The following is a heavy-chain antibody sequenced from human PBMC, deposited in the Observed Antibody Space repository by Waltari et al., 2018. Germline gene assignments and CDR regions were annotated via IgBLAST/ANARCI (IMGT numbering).Heavy chain of an antibody. CDR2: TTTRRGNP. D-gene: IGHD2-2*01. V-gene: IGHV7-4-1*02. CDR3: AREVVPAATIVVNWFDP. CDR1: GYSFTSYA. Sequence: QVELVQSGPELKKPGASVKVSCRASGYSFTSYAINWGRQAPGRGFEWMGWTTTRRGNPTHVQGFTGLFVFSLATSVSTAFVQINSLEAEDTTVYYCAREVVPAATIVVNWFDPWGQGTLVTVSS. J-gene: IGHJ5*02.